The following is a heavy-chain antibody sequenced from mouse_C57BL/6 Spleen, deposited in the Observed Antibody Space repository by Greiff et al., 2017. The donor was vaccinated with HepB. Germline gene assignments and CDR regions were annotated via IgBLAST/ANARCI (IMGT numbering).Heavy chain of an antibody. D-gene: IGHD2-2*01. CDR2: IDPSDSET. CDR3: ARGGYYGYSYWYFDV. Sequence: QVQLQQPGAELVRPGSSVKLSCKASGYTFTSYWMHWVKQRPIQGLEWIGNIDPSDSETHYNQKFKDKATLTVDKSSSTAYMQLSSLTSEDSAVYYCARGGYYGYSYWYFDVWGTGTTVTVSS. CDR1: GYTFTSYW. J-gene: IGHJ1*03. V-gene: IGHV1-52*01.